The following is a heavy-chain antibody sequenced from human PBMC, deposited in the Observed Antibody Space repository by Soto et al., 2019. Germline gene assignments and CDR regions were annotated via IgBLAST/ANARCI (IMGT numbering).Heavy chain of an antibody. CDR3: AKSAMVRGGGWFDP. CDR2: ISGSGGIT. D-gene: IGHD3-10*01. Sequence: EVQLLESGGGLVQPGGSLRLSCAASGFTFSSDAMNWVRQAPGKGLEWVSDISGSGGITYYADSMKGRFTISRDNSKNTLYLQMNSLRAEDTAVYYCAKSAMVRGGGWFDPWGQGTLVTVSS. CDR1: GFTFSSDA. J-gene: IGHJ5*02. V-gene: IGHV3-23*01.